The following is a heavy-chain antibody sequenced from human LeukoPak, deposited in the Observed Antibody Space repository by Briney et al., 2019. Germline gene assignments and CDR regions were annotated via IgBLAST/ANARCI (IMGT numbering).Heavy chain of an antibody. D-gene: IGHD5-18*01. CDR3: AKDARYSNGHSFDY. V-gene: IGHV3-43*01. CDR1: GFTFDNYN. CDR2: IIRDGGST. J-gene: IGHJ4*02. Sequence: PGGSLRLSCAASGFTFDNYNMHWVRQAPGKGLEWVSLIIRDGGSTYYADSVKGRFTISRDNSKTSLYLQMNSLKTEDTALYYCAKDARYSNGHSFDYWGQGTLVTVSS.